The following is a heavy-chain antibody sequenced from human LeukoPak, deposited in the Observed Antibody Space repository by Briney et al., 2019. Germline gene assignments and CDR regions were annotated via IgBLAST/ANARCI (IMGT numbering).Heavy chain of an antibody. D-gene: IGHD3-10*01. J-gene: IGHJ6*03. CDR1: GGSISSGSYY. Sequence: PSETLSLTCTVSGGSISSGSYYWSWIRQPAGKGLEWIGRIYTSGSTNYNPSLKSRVTISVDTSKNQFSLKLSSVTAADTAVYYCARDLGSGLWFGPNGAQRRGYYYYMDVWGKGTTVTISS. CDR2: IYTSGST. CDR3: ARDLGSGLWFGPNGAQRRGYYYYMDV. V-gene: IGHV4-61*02.